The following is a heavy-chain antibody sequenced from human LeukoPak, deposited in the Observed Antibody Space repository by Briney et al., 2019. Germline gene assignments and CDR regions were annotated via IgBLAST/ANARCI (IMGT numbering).Heavy chain of an antibody. CDR1: GYSFTRYW. CDR2: IYPGDSDT. V-gene: IGHV5-51*01. CDR3: ALGMYSSGWRFDY. J-gene: IGHJ4*02. Sequence: GESLKISCKGSGYSFTRYWIGWVRQLPGKGLEWMGIIYPGDSDTRYSPSFQGQVTISADKSITTASLQWSSLKASDTAMYYCALGMYSSGWRFDYWGQGTLVTVSS. D-gene: IGHD6-19*01.